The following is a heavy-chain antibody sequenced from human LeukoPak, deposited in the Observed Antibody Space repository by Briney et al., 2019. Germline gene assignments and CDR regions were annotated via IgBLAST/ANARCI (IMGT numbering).Heavy chain of an antibody. Sequence: GGSLRLSCVDSGFTVSGDYISWFRQAPGKGLEWVSVLYYGVSTFYKDSVRGRFTTSGDKFKNTVYLQMNSLRAEDTAVYYCARGRQNYGDYPYWGQGTLVTVSS. CDR2: LYYGVST. J-gene: IGHJ4*02. CDR1: GFTVSGDY. D-gene: IGHD4-17*01. V-gene: IGHV3-53*01. CDR3: ARGRQNYGDYPY.